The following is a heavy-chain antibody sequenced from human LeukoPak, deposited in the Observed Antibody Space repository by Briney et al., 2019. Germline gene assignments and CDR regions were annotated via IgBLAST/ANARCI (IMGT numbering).Heavy chain of an antibody. Sequence: SQTLSLTCAVSGGSISSSGYSWNWIRQPPGKGLEWIGYIYHSGSTYYNPSLKSRVTISIDRSNNQFSLKLSSVTAADTAVCYCARITAVANLAFDYWGQGTLVTVSS. CDR2: IYHSGST. V-gene: IGHV4-30-2*01. D-gene: IGHD5-18*01. J-gene: IGHJ4*02. CDR1: GGSISSSGYS. CDR3: ARITAVANLAFDY.